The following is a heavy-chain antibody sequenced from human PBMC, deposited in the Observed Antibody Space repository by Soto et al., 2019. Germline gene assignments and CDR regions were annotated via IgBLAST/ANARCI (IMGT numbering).Heavy chain of an antibody. J-gene: IGHJ6*02. V-gene: IGHV3-74*01. D-gene: IGHD3-22*01. CDR2: VNIDESRT. CDR3: AREYSSSYYYGMDV. CDR1: GFTFSSYW. Sequence: GGSLRLSCGASGFTFSSYWMHWVRQAPGKGLVWVSRVNIDESRTSYADSVKGRFTISRDNSKNTLYLQMNSLRAEDTAVYYCAREYSSSYYYGMDVWGQGTTVTVSS.